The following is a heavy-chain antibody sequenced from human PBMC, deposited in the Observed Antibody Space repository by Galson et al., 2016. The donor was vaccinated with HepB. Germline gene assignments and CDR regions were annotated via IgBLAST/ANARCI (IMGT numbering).Heavy chain of an antibody. Sequence: CAISGDSVSSTSATWNWIRQSPSRGLEWLGRTYYRSKWYNDYAVAVRSRINIKPDTSKNQFSLQLNSATPEDTAVYYCARDQPQTDKWNDEGEHYDYSYGMDVWGLGTTVTVSS. CDR3: ARDQPQTDKWNDEGEHYDYSYGMDV. V-gene: IGHV6-1*01. J-gene: IGHJ6*02. CDR2: TYYRSKWYN. D-gene: IGHD1-1*01. CDR1: GDSVSSTSAT.